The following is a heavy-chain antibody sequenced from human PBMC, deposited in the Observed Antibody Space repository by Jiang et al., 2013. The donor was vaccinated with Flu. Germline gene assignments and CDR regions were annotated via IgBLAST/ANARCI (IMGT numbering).Heavy chain of an antibody. Sequence: GAEVKKPGASVKISCQTSGYTFTSYFVHWVRQAPGQGLEWMGRINPSGGTTTYSQKFQGRVTLTRDKSTRTFYMDFSSLKSEDTATYYCARDLGGSSGDYWGQGTL. J-gene: IGHJ4*02. V-gene: IGHV1-46*01. CDR3: ARDLGGSSGDY. CDR2: INPSGGTT. CDR1: GYTFTSYF. D-gene: IGHD6-13*01.